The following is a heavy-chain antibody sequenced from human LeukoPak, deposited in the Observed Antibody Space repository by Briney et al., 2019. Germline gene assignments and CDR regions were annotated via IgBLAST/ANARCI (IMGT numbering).Heavy chain of an antibody. D-gene: IGHD3-22*01. Sequence: GASVKVSFTVSGYTLTELSMNWVGQAPGKGREWMGGFDLEDGETIYAQKFQGRVTITEDTSTDTAYMELSSLRSEDTAVYYCATGRRSRMTYYYDSSGYDDAFDIWGQGTMVTVSS. V-gene: IGHV1-24*01. CDR1: GYTLTELS. J-gene: IGHJ3*02. CDR3: ATGRRSRMTYYYDSSGYDDAFDI. CDR2: FDLEDGET.